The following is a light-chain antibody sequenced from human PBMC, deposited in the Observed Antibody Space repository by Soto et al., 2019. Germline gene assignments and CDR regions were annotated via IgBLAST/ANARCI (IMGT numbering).Light chain of an antibody. CDR3: QQYNSYPWT. Sequence: DIQMTQSPSSVSASVGDRVTITCRASQSISSWLAWYQQKPGKAPKLLIYDASSLESGVPSRFSGSGSGTEFTLTISSLQPDDFATYYCQQYNSYPWTFGQGTRWIS. CDR2: DAS. V-gene: IGKV1-5*01. CDR1: QSISSW. J-gene: IGKJ1*01.